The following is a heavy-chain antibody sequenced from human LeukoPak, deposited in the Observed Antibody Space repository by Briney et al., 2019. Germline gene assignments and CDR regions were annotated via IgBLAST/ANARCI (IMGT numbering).Heavy chain of an antibody. J-gene: IGHJ6*02. CDR1: GFTVSSNY. CDR3: AGTLQYYYYYGMDV. CDR2: IYSGGST. Sequence: GGSLRLSCAASGFTVSSNYMSWVRQAPGKGLEWVSVIYSGGSTYYADSVKGRFTISRDNSKNTLYLQMNSLRAEDTAVYYCAGTLQYYYYYGMDVWGQGTTVTASS. V-gene: IGHV3-66*01.